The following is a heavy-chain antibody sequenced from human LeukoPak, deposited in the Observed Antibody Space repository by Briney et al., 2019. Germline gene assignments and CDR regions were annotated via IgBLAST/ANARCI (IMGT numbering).Heavy chain of an antibody. V-gene: IGHV4-34*01. Sequence: PSETLSLTCAASGGSFSGYYLSWVRQPPGKGLEWIGEINHSGGTNYNPSLKSRVTISGDRSKNQSSLKLSTVTAAETAVYYCARVVDWFDPWGQGTLVTVSS. CDR3: ARVVDWFDP. J-gene: IGHJ5*02. D-gene: IGHD2-15*01. CDR2: INHSGGT. CDR1: GGSFSGYY.